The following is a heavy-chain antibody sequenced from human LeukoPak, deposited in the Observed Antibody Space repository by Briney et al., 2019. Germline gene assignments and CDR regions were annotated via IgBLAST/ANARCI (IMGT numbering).Heavy chain of an antibody. V-gene: IGHV4-30-2*01. CDR1: GGSISSGGYS. J-gene: IGHJ6*02. D-gene: IGHD2-2*01. CDR2: IYHSGST. Sequence: SETLSLTCAVSGGSISSGGYSWSWIRQPPGKGLEWIGCIYHSGSTYYNPSLKSRVTISVDRSMNQFSLKLSSVTAADTAVYYCARARRHCSSTSCYRRPKYYYYGMDVWGQGTTVTVSS. CDR3: ARARRHCSSTSCYRRPKYYYYGMDV.